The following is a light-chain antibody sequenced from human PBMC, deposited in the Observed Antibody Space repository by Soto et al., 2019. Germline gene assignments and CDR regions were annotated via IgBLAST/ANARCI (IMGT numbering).Light chain of an antibody. J-gene: IGKJ1*01. CDR2: GAS. CDR3: PHCSILSWT. CDR1: QSVSSY. V-gene: IGKV3-11*01. Sequence: EIGLTQSAGTLSLSPEERATLSCRASQSVSSYLAWDQQKPGQAPSLLICGASNRATGIPDRFSGSGSGTEFTLTNSSLEPEDVALYCCPHCSILSWTFGPGTQVEIK.